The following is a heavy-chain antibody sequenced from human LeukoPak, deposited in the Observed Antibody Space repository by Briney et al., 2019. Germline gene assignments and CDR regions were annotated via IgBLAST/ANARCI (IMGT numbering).Heavy chain of an antibody. J-gene: IGHJ4*02. CDR1: GFTFGDYA. CDR3: TRVSLYYDFWSGLGASHFDY. Sequence: QPGRSLRLSSTASGFTFGDYAMSWVRQAPGKGLEWVGFIRSKAYGGTTEYAASVKGRFTISRDDSKSIAYLQMNSLKTEDTAVYYCTRVSLYYDFWSGLGASHFDYWGQGTLVTVSS. CDR2: IRSKAYGGTT. V-gene: IGHV3-49*04. D-gene: IGHD3-3*01.